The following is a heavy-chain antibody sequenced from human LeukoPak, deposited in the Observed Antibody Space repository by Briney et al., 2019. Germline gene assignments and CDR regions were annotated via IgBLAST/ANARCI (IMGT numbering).Heavy chain of an antibody. CDR3: ARGLRLYYLDSHYYYYGMDV. CDR1: GGSISSSSYY. V-gene: IGHV4-39*07. D-gene: IGHD2/OR15-2a*01. CDR2: INHSGST. J-gene: IGHJ6*02. Sequence: PSETLSLTCTVSGGSISSSSYYWGWIRQPPGKGLEWIGEINHSGSTNYNPSLKSRVTISVDTSKNQFSLKLSSVTAADTAVYYCARGLRLYYLDSHYYYYGMDVWGQGTTVTVSS.